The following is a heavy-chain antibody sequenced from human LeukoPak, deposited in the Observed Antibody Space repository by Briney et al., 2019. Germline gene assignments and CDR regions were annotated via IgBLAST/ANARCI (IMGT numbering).Heavy chain of an antibody. D-gene: IGHD6-19*01. Sequence: GGSLRLSCAASGFTFSSYAMSWVRQAPGKGLEWVSAISGSGGSTYHADSVKGRFTISRDNSKNTLYLQMNSLRAEDTAVYYCAKAGCGWCSYYWGQGTLVTVSS. V-gene: IGHV3-23*01. J-gene: IGHJ4*02. CDR3: AKAGCGWCSYY. CDR1: GFTFSSYA. CDR2: ISGSGGST.